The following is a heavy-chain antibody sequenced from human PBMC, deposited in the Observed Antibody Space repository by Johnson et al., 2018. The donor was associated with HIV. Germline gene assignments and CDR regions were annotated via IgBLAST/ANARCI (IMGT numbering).Heavy chain of an antibody. J-gene: IGHJ3*02. V-gene: IGHV3-30*04. CDR3: ANLGDYSGLNGFDI. D-gene: IGHD4-23*01. CDR2: ISYDGSNK. CDR1: GFFFGGFG. Sequence: QVQLVESGGGVVRPGRYLRLSCAASGFFFGGFGLHWVRQAPGKGLEWVAVISYDGSNKYYADSVKGRFPISRDNSKNTLYLQMNSLRAEDTAVYYCANLGDYSGLNGFDIWGQGTMVTVSS.